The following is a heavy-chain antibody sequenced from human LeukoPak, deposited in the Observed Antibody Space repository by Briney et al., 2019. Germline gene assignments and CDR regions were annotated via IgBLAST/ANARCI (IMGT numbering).Heavy chain of an antibody. V-gene: IGHV4-59*01. CDR2: IYYSGST. CDR3: ARLKYYYDSSGYRAEYFQH. D-gene: IGHD3-22*01. J-gene: IGHJ1*01. CDR1: GGSISSYY. Sequence: SETLSLTCAVSGGSISSYYWSWIRQPPGKGLEWIGYIYYSGSTNYNPSLKSRVTISVYTSKNQFSLKLSSVTAADTAVYYCARLKYYYDSSGYRAEYFQHWGQGTLVTVSS.